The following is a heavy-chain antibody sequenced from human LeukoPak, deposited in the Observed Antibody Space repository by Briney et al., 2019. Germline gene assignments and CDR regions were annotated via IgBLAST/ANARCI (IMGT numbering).Heavy chain of an antibody. J-gene: IGHJ6*02. CDR2: IETKADGGTT. CDR3: ATADPYSSSGRGYYYALDV. CDR1: GFTFNIAW. Sequence: AGGSLRLSCAASGFTFNIAWMTWVRQAPGKGLEWVAHIETKADGGTTNYAAPVKGRFTISRDDSTNTLYLQMNSLKTEDTAVYYCATADPYSSSGRGYYYALDVWGQGTTVTVSS. D-gene: IGHD6-6*01. V-gene: IGHV3-15*04.